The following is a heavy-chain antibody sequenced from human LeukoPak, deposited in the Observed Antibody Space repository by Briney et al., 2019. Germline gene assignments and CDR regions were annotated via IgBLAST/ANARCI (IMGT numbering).Heavy chain of an antibody. CDR1: GGTFSSYA. Sequence: SVKVSCKASGGTFSSYAISWVRQAPGQGLEWMGRIIPIFGTANYAQKSQGRVTITTDESTSTAYMELSSLRSEDTAVYYCARDHYYYDSSGYDYWGQGTLVTVSS. D-gene: IGHD3-22*01. V-gene: IGHV1-69*05. CDR3: ARDHYYYDSSGYDY. J-gene: IGHJ4*02. CDR2: IIPIFGTA.